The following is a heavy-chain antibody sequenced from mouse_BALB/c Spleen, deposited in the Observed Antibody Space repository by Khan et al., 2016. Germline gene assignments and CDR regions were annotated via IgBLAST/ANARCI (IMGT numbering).Heavy chain of an antibody. CDR2: ITSYNGAT. D-gene: IGHD1-1*01. V-gene: IGHV1S34*01. J-gene: IGHJ3*01. Sequence: LVKTGASVKISCKASGYSFTGYYMHWVKQSHGKSLEWIGYITSYNGATSYNQKFKGKATFTVDTSSSTAYMQFNSLTSEDSAVDYCARPYGSSYVGFAYWGQGTLVTVSA. CDR1: GYSFTGYY. CDR3: ARPYGSSYVGFAY.